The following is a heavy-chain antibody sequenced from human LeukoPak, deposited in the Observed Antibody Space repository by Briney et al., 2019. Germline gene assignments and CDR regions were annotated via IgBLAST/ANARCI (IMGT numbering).Heavy chain of an antibody. V-gene: IGHV1-2*02. CDR1: EYTLTEYY. CDR2: INPNSGGT. D-gene: IGHD3-22*01. Sequence: ASVKVSCKASEYTLTEYYLHWVRQPPGQGLEWMGWINPNSGGTSDAQKYQGIVTMTRDTTISTGYKELNRLRSDDAAEYYGAREAQQTGSCYYHDYWGQGTLVTVSS. J-gene: IGHJ4*02. CDR3: AREAQQTGSCYYHDY.